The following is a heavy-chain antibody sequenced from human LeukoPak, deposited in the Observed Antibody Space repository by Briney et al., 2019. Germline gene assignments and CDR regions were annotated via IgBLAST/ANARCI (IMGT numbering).Heavy chain of an antibody. CDR2: IKQDGSEK. D-gene: IGHD3-22*01. J-gene: IGHJ4*02. Sequence: GGSLRLSCAASGFTFSSYGMHWVRQAPGKGLEWVANIKQDGSEKYYVDSVKGRFTISRDNAKNSLYLQMNSLRAEDTAVYYCARVFHYYDSSGYPYYWGQGTLVTVSS. CDR1: GFTFSSYG. CDR3: ARVFHYYDSSGYPYY. V-gene: IGHV3-7*01.